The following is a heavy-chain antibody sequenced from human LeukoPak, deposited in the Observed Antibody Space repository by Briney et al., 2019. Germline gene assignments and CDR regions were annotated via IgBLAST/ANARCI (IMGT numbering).Heavy chain of an antibody. CDR2: INHRGST. J-gene: IGHJ6*03. D-gene: IGHD3-10*01. Sequence: SETLSLTCAVYGGSFSGYYWSWIRQPPGKGLEWIGEINHRGSTNYNPSLKSRVTISVDTSKNQFSLKLSSVTAADTAVYYCARARFRRALWFGEPNYYYYMDVWGKGTTVTISS. CDR1: GGSFSGYY. V-gene: IGHV4-34*01. CDR3: ARARFRRALWFGEPNYYYYMDV.